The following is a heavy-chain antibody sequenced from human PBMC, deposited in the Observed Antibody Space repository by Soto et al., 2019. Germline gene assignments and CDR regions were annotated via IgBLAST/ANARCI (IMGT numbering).Heavy chain of an antibody. CDR1: GFTFSRYG. J-gene: IGHJ5*01. Sequence: GGSLRLSCAASGFTFSRYGMNWLRQAPGKGLEWVASISSSTSYVYYADSVRGRFSTSRDNAKNILYLEMYALRTEDTAVYYCARDPSEGRVGNWFESWGQGTLVTVSS. CDR2: ISSSTSYV. CDR3: ARDPSEGRVGNWFES. V-gene: IGHV3-21*06. D-gene: IGHD2-2*01.